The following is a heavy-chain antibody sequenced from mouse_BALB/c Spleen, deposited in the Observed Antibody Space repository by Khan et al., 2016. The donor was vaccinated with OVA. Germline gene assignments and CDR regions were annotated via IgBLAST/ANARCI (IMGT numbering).Heavy chain of an antibody. V-gene: IGHV1-4*01. Sequence: QVQLQQSGAELARPGASVKMSCKASGYTFTSYTIHWIKLRPGQGLEWIGFINPSNGYTNYNQKFKDKATLTANKSSTTVYTHLSNLTSDDSTVYNCVRDSACQRNDGWFAYWGQGTLVTVSA. CDR3: VRDSACQRNDGWFAY. J-gene: IGHJ3*01. D-gene: IGHD6-1*01. CDR2: INPSNGYT. CDR1: GYTFTSYT.